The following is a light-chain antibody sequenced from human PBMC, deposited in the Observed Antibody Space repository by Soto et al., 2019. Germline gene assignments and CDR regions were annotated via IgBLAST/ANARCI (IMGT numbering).Light chain of an antibody. V-gene: IGKV1-39*01. CDR2: AAF. CDR1: QSISSY. Sequence: DIQMTQPPSSLSASVGDRVTITXWASQSISSYLNWYQRKTGKAPKXXIYAAFRLQSGVPSRFSGRGAGTDFTLTISSLQPEDFATYYCQQYNSYSETFGQGTKV. J-gene: IGKJ1*01. CDR3: QQYNSYSET.